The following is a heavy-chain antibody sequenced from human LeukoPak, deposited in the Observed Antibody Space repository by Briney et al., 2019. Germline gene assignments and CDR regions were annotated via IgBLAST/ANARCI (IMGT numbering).Heavy chain of an antibody. CDR3: ARDVAAAGHFDY. CDR2: INPNSGGT. V-gene: IGHV1-2*06. Sequence: GASVKVSCKASGYTFTDYYMDWVRQAPGQGLEWMGRINPNSGGTNYAQKFQGRVTMTRDTSISTAYVELSRLRSDDTAVYYCARDVAAAGHFDYWGQGTLVTVSS. D-gene: IGHD6-13*01. CDR1: GYTFTDYY. J-gene: IGHJ4*02.